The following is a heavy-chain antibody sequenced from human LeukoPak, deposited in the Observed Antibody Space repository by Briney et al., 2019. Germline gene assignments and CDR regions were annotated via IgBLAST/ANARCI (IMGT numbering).Heavy chain of an antibody. J-gene: IGHJ4*02. D-gene: IGHD2-2*01. CDR1: GFTFSSYG. CDR3: AKDVCSSTSCYGAFDY. Sequence: PERSLRLSCAASGFTFSSYGMHWVRQAPGKGLEWVAVISYDGSNKYYADSVKGRFTISRDNSKNTLYLQMNSLRAEDTAVYYCAKDVCSSTSCYGAFDYWGQGTLVTVSS. CDR2: ISYDGSNK. V-gene: IGHV3-30*18.